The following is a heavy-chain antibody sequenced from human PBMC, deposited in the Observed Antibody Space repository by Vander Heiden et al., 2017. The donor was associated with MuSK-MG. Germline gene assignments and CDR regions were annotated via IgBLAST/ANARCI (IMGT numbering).Heavy chain of an antibody. V-gene: IGHV1-2*02. J-gene: IGHJ4*02. CDR1: VSTFTGDS. Sequence: QVHLVQSGAEVQKPGASVKVSFKDSVSTFTGDSLQLLRQAPGQGLEWMGWINPNSGGTNYAQKFQGRVTMTRDTSISTAYMELSRLRSDDTAVYYCASYSGYDSGLLGWGQGTLVTVSS. D-gene: IGHD5-12*01. CDR3: ASYSGYDSGLLG. CDR2: INPNSGGT.